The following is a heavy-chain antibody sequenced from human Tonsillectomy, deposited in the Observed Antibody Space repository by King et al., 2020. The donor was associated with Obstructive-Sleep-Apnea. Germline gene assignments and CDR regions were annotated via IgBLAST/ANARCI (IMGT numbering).Heavy chain of an antibody. CDR3: AKEGDYYGSGSDYGMDV. CDR2: ISGSGGST. V-gene: IGHV3-23*04. Sequence: VQLVESGGGLVQPGGSLRLSCAASGFTFSSYAMSWVRQAPGKGLEWVSAISGSGGSTYYADSVKGRFTISRDNSKTTLYLQMNSLRSEDTAVYYCAKEGDYYGSGSDYGMDVWGQGTTVTVSS. D-gene: IGHD3-10*01. CDR1: GFTFSSYA. J-gene: IGHJ6*02.